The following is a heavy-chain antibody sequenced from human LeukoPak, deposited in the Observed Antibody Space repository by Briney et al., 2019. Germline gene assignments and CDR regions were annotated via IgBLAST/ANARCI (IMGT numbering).Heavy chain of an antibody. CDR3: AKTAAYYYDSSGYVLDY. D-gene: IGHD3-22*01. CDR1: GFTFSSYA. J-gene: IGHJ4*02. Sequence: PGGSLRLSXAASGFTFSSYAMSWVRQAPGKGLEWVSAISGSGGSTYYADSVKRRFTISRDNSKNTLYLQMNSLRAEDTAVYYCAKTAAYYYDSSGYVLDYWGQGTLVTVSS. CDR2: ISGSGGST. V-gene: IGHV3-23*01.